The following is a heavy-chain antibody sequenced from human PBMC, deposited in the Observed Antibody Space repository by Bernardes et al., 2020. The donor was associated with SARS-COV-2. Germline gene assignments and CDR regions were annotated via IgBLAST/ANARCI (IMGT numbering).Heavy chain of an antibody. CDR1: GGSISSYY. CDR2: IYYSGST. D-gene: IGHD6-19*01. V-gene: IGHV4-59*03. Sequence: SETLSLTCTVSGGSISSYYWSWIRQPPGKGLEWIGYIYYSGSTNYNPSLKSRVTISVDTSTDTAYMELSSLRSEDTAVYYCATAMAVAGTLTDYYYYYGMDVWGQGTTVTVSS. J-gene: IGHJ6*02. CDR3: ATAMAVAGTLTDYYYYYGMDV.